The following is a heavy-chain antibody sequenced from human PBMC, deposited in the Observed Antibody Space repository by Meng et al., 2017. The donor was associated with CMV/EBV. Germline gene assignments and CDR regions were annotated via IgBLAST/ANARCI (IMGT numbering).Heavy chain of an antibody. D-gene: IGHD6-13*01. CDR3: ARGYSSSWYDY. CDR2: INPNSGGT. CDR1: GYTFTSYG. Sequence: ASVKVSCKASGYTFTSYGISWVRQAPGQGLEWMGWINPNSGGTNYAQKFQGRVTMTRDTSISTAYMELSRLRSDDTAVYYCARGYSSSWYDYWGQGTLVTVSS. J-gene: IGHJ4*02. V-gene: IGHV1-2*02.